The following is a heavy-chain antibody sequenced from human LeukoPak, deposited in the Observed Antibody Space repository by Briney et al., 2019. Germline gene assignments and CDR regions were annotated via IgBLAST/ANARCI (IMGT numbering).Heavy chain of an antibody. J-gene: IGHJ6*02. CDR2: IYSGGST. CDR3: ARAGHGGYPYDYGMDV. V-gene: IGHV3-53*01. Sequence: PGGSLRLSCAASGFTVSSNYMSWVRQAPGKGLEWVSVIYSGGSTYYADSVKGRFTISRDNSKNTLYLQMNSLRAEDTAVYYCARAGHGGYPYDYGMDVWGQGTTVTVSS. D-gene: IGHD5-12*01. CDR1: GFTVSSNY.